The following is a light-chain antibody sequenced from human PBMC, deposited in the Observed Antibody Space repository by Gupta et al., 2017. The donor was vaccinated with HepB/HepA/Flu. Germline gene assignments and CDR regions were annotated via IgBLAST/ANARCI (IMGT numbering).Light chain of an antibody. V-gene: IGKV1-27*01. CDR1: QGISVH. CDR2: GAS. Sequence: DIQMTQSPSSLSASVGDRVTLTCRASQGISVHLAWYQRPGKVPSLLIYGASTLHSGVPSRFSGSGSGTDFTLTISSLQPEDVATYYCQKDDDAPLTFGHGTEVHIK. J-gene: IGKJ3*01. CDR3: QKDDDAPLT.